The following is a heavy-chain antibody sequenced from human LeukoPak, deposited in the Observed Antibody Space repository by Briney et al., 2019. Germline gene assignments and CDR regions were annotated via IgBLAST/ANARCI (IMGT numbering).Heavy chain of an antibody. CDR2: ISGSGGST. CDR1: GFTFSSYA. CDR3: ANHPPYCSGSSCYSNYYYYYMDA. D-gene: IGHD2-15*01. V-gene: IGHV3-23*01. J-gene: IGHJ6*03. Sequence: HTGGSLRLSCAASGFTFSSYAMSWVRQAPGKGLEWVSAISGSGGSTYYADSVKGRFTISRDNSKNTLYLQMNSLRAEDTAVYYCANHPPYCSGSSCYSNYYYYYMDAWGKGTTVTVSS.